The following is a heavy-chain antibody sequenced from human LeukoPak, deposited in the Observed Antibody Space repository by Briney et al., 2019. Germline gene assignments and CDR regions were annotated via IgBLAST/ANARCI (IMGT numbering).Heavy chain of an antibody. CDR2: IYTSGST. V-gene: IGHV4-4*07. J-gene: IGHJ6*03. D-gene: IGHD3-10*01. CDR1: GDSISSYY. Sequence: SETLSLTCTVSGDSISSYYWSWIRQPAGKALEWIGRIYTSGSTNYNPSLKSRVTMSVDTSKNQFPLKLSSVTAADTVVFYDARDYGMVRGVIYYYYMDVWGKGTTVTVSS. CDR3: ARDYGMVRGVIYYYYMDV.